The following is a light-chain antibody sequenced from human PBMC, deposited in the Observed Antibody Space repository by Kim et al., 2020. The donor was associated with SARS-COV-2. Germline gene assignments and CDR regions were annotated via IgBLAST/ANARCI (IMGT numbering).Light chain of an antibody. CDR2: TAS. CDR3: LQGKSAPHT. V-gene: IGKV1-39*01. Sequence: SASVGDRVTITCRASQSISSYLSWYQQKPGKAPKLLISTASSLQSGVPSRFSGSGSGTDFTLTISSLQPEDFATYYCLQGKSAPHTFGQGTKLEI. CDR1: QSISSY. J-gene: IGKJ2*01.